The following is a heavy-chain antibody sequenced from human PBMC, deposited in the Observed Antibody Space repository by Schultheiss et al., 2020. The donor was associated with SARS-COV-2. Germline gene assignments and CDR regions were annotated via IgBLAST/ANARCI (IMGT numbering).Heavy chain of an antibody. CDR1: GGSISSGGYY. Sequence: LRLSCTVSGGSISSGGYYWSWIRQPAGKGLEWIGRIYTTGSTNYNPSLKSRVTISVDASKNQFSLKLSSVTAADTAVYYCARGPPKYYDFWSGYYPDYWGQGTLVTVSS. CDR3: ARGPPKYYDFWSGYYPDY. J-gene: IGHJ4*02. D-gene: IGHD3-3*01. CDR2: IYTTGST. V-gene: IGHV4-61*02.